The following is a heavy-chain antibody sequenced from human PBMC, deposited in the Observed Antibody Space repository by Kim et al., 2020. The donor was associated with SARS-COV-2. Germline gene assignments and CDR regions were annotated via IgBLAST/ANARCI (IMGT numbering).Heavy chain of an antibody. V-gene: IGHV3-74*01. CDR2: IKGDASST. CDR1: GFTFNIFW. CDR3: VRDYLNEGDL. Sequence: GSLRLSCAASGFTFNIFWMHWVRQVPGKGPVWVSRIKGDASSTSYMDSVKGRFTISRDNAKNTLYLQMNSLRADDTGVYFCVRDYLNEGDLWGQGTAVTVSS. J-gene: IGHJ5*02.